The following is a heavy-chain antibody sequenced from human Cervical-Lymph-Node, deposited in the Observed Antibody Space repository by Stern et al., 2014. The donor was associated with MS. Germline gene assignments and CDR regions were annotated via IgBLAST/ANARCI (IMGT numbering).Heavy chain of an antibody. CDR2: IRKTGNDM. J-gene: IGHJ6*02. V-gene: IGHV3-21*01. CDR1: GFTFSTSS. Sequence: EVQLVESGGGLVKPGGSLRLSCAASGFTFSTSSMNWVRQAPGKGLEWVSFIRKTGNDMFYEDSVKGRFTISRDNAQEPLYLQMDSLRVEDTAVYYCAKGHAIDVWGQGTTVTVSS. CDR3: AKGHAIDV.